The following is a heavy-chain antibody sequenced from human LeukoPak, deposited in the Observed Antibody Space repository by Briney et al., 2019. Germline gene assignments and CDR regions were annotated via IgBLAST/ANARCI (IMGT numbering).Heavy chain of an antibody. CDR2: ILENGSNQ. Sequence: GGSLRLSCAASGFTFSNYIMHWVRQAPGKGLDWVAVILENGSNQYYADSVKGRFTISRDNSKNTLYLQMNTLRAEDTAVYYCAKSYYDSTGYRGDFDYWGQGTLVTVSS. D-gene: IGHD3-22*01. V-gene: IGHV3-30*04. CDR3: AKSYYDSTGYRGDFDY. J-gene: IGHJ4*02. CDR1: GFTFSNYI.